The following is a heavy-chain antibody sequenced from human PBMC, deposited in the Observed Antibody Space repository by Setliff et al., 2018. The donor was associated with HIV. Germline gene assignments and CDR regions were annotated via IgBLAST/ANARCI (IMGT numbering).Heavy chain of an antibody. CDR2: INHSGST. Sequence: PSETLSLTCSVSGGSISSSNNYWGWIRQPPGKGLEWIGEINHSGSTNYNPSLKSRVTISVDTSKNQFSLKLSSVTAADTAVYYCARDDRCSGGCCYSYWGQGALVTVSS. J-gene: IGHJ4*02. V-gene: IGHV4-39*07. CDR1: GGSISSSNNY. D-gene: IGHD2-15*01. CDR3: ARDDRCSGGCCYSY.